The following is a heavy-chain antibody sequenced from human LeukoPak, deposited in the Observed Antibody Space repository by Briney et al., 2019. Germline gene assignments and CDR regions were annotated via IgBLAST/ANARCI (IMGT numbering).Heavy chain of an antibody. J-gene: IGHJ4*02. V-gene: IGHV4-34*01. CDR3: ARGEALYDYIWGSYRYTGGLDY. Sequence: SETLSLTCAVYGGSFSGYYWSWIRRPPGKGLEWIGEINHSGSTNYNPSLKSRVTISADTSKNQFSLKLSSVTAADTAVYYCARGEALYDYIWGSYRYTGGLDYWGQGTLVTVSS. CDR1: GGSFSGYY. D-gene: IGHD3-16*02. CDR2: INHSGST.